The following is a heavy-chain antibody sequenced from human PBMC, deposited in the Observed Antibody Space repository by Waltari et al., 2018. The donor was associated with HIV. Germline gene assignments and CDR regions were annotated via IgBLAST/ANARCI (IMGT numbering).Heavy chain of an antibody. D-gene: IGHD2-21*01. Sequence: QVRLVQSGAAVKKPGASVRVSCKPSGYTFPSSYFPWFRPAPGQGLEWMGRIDPTTGTTSYSQRFQDRVTMTRDTSITTSYMELSRLRNDDMATYYCGRTSIVPSDGSVDVWGQGTTVIVSS. CDR3: GRTSIVPSDGSVDV. V-gene: IGHV1-2*06. CDR1: GYTFPSSY. J-gene: IGHJ6*02. CDR2: IDPTTGTT.